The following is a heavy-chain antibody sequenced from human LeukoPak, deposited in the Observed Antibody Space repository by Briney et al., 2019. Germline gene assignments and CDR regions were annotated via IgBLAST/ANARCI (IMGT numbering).Heavy chain of an antibody. J-gene: IGHJ4*02. V-gene: IGHV3-53*01. CDR2: LYSGGNT. D-gene: IGHD4-17*01. CDR3: TAGVHGDARGLDQ. CDR1: GFSVSSNY. Sequence: GGSLRLSCAASGFSVSSNYMSWVRQAPGKGLEWVSILYSGGNTYYADSVKGRFTISRDSSKNTLYLQMNSLRAEDTAFYYCTAGVHGDARGLDQWGQGTLVTVSS.